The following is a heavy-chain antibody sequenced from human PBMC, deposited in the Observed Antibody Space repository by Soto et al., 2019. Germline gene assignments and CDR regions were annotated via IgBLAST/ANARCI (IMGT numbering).Heavy chain of an antibody. Sequence: QVQLVESGGGVVQPGRSLRLSCAASGFILSNYDMHWVRQAPGKGREWVAVISYDGSNKYYADSVKGRFTISRDNSKNTLYLQMNSLRAEDTAVYYCAKDRGYGDLRLGYGMDVWGQGTTVTVSS. D-gene: IGHD4-17*01. CDR1: GFILSNYD. CDR2: ISYDGSNK. J-gene: IGHJ6*02. CDR3: AKDRGYGDLRLGYGMDV. V-gene: IGHV3-30*18.